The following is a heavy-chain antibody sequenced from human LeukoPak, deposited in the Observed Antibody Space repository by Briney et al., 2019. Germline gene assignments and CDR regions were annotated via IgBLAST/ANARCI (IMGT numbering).Heavy chain of an antibody. CDR1: GGSISSSSYY. V-gene: IGHV4-39*01. D-gene: IGHD3-16*01. Sequence: SETLSLTCTVSGGSISSSSYYWGWIRQPPGKGLEWIGSIYYSGSTYYNPSLKSRVTISVDTSKNQFSLKLSSVTAADTAVYYRARGGETYFDYWGQGTLVTVSS. CDR3: ARGGETYFDY. CDR2: IYYSGST. J-gene: IGHJ4*02.